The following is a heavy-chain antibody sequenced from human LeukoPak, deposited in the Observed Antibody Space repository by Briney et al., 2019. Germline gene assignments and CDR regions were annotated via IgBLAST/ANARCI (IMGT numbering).Heavy chain of an antibody. V-gene: IGHV4-34*01. D-gene: IGHD2-2*01. Sequence: SETLSLTCFVYAHSFSYYYWTWVRQSQGKGLEWVGEIHNTVATNSKSSLKSQLPISVDPSKKQFSLKLTSATAADTAVYSCARGRKVYCMSVSCPGGLDRWGQVTLVTVSS. CDR1: AHSFSYYY. CDR2: IHNTVAT. CDR3: ARGRKVYCMSVSCPGGLDR. J-gene: IGHJ5*02.